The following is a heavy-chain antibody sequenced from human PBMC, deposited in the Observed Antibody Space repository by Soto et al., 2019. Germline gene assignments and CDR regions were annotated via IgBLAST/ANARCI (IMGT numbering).Heavy chain of an antibody. J-gene: IGHJ4*02. CDR3: ARTYDSNGYASEFDS. V-gene: IGHV4-59*12. CDR1: GRSITSYY. Sequence: QGVLQESGPGLVKPSETLSLTCSVSGRSITSYYWSWVRQPPGKGLEWIGYIYDNGITSQNPSLKSRVTMSADKSQNQFSLKLTSVTGADTAVYYCARTYDSNGYASEFDSWVQGILVTVTS. CDR2: IYDNGIT. D-gene: IGHD3-22*01.